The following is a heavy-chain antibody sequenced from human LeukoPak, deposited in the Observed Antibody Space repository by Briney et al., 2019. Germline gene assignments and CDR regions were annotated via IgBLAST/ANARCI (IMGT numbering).Heavy chain of an antibody. CDR3: ARIGGGYSGYYTPYYYYYYMDV. CDR1: GFTFSSYS. J-gene: IGHJ6*03. Sequence: GGSLRLSCAASGFTFSSYSMNWVRQAPGKGLEWVSYISSSGSTIYYADSVKGRFTISRDNAKNSLYLQMNSLRAEDTAVYYCARIGGGYSGYYTPYYYYYYMDVWGKGTTVTISS. D-gene: IGHD5-12*01. V-gene: IGHV3-48*04. CDR2: ISSSGSTI.